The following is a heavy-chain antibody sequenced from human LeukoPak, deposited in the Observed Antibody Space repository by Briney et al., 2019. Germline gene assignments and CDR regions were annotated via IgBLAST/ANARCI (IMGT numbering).Heavy chain of an antibody. Sequence: KPSETLSLTCTVSGGSISSYYWSWIRQPPGKGLEWIGYIYYSGSTNYNPSLKSRVTISVDTSKNQFSLKLSSVTAADTAVYYCAGSRGWYFDFWGQGTLVTVSS. CDR2: IYYSGST. J-gene: IGHJ4*02. V-gene: IGHV4-59*01. CDR1: GGSISSYY. CDR3: AGSRGWYFDF. D-gene: IGHD2-15*01.